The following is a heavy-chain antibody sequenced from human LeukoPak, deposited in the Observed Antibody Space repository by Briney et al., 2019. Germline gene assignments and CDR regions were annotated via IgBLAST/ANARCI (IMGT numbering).Heavy chain of an antibody. Sequence: SDTLSLTCTVSGGSIRSYYGSCIRQPAGRGLVGIGRIYTSWSTNYNPSLKSRVPMSVATSTNQFSLKLSSATAANTAVYYCARGTVIAAAGLWFDPWGQGTLVTVSS. CDR1: GGSIRSYY. D-gene: IGHD6-13*01. J-gene: IGHJ5*02. CDR3: ARGTVIAAAGLWFDP. V-gene: IGHV4-4*07. CDR2: IYTSWST.